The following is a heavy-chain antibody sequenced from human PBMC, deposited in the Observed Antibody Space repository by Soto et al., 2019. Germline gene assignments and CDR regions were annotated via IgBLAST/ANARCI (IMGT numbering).Heavy chain of an antibody. J-gene: IGHJ6*02. CDR2: IGTAGDT. Sequence: GGSLSLSCAASGFTFSSYDMHWVRQATGKGLEWVSAIGTAGDTYYPGSVKGRFTISRENAKNSLYLQMNSLRAEDTAVYYCARVKSAPYYYYGMDVWGQGTTVTVSS. CDR3: ARVKSAPYYYYGMDV. CDR1: GFTFSSYD. V-gene: IGHV3-13*01.